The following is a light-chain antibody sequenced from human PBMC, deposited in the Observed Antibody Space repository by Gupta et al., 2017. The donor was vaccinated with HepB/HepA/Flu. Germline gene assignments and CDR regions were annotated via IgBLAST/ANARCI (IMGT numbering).Light chain of an antibody. Sequence: ALTQPASVSGSPGQSITIPCTGTSSDIGGYNYVSWYQQHPGKAPKLMIYDVSNRPSGVSNRFSGSKSGNTASLTISGLQAEDEADYYCSSYTSRNTYVVFGGGTKLTVL. V-gene: IGLV2-14*03. CDR2: DVS. CDR1: SSDIGGYNY. CDR3: SSYTSRNTYVV. J-gene: IGLJ2*01.